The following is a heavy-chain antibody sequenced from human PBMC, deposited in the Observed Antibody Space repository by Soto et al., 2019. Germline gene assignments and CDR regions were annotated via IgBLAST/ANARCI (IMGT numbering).Heavy chain of an antibody. D-gene: IGHD5-12*01. Sequence: GGSLRLSCAASGFTFSSYGMHWVRQAPGKGLEWVAVIWYDGSNKYYADSVKGRFTISRDNSKNTLYLQMNSLRAEDTAVYYCARDVKVGKEMATISYYGMDVWGQGTTVTVSS. CDR1: GFTFSSYG. V-gene: IGHV3-33*01. CDR2: IWYDGSNK. CDR3: ARDVKVGKEMATISYYGMDV. J-gene: IGHJ6*02.